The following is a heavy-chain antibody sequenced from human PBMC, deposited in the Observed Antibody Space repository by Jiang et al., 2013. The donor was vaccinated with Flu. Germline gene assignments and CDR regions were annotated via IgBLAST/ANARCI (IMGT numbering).Heavy chain of an antibody. D-gene: IGHD3-22*01. Sequence: QLLESGGGLVQPGGSLRLSCAASGFTFSSYWMSWVRQAPGKGLEWVANIKQDGSEKYYVDSVKGRFTISRDNAKNSLYLQMNSLRAEDTAVYYCARGLTTTITMIVVANYYYYGMDVWGQGTTVTVSS. CDR1: GFTFSSYW. CDR2: IKQDGSEK. J-gene: IGHJ6*02. V-gene: IGHV3-7*01. CDR3: ARGLTTTITMIVVANYYYYGMDV.